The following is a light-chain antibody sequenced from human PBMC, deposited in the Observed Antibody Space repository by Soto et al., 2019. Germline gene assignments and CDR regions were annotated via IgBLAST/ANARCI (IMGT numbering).Light chain of an antibody. J-gene: IGLJ3*02. Sequence: QTVVTQPPSASGTPGQRVTISCSGSSSNIGSNSVNWYRQLPGTAPKLLIYRTNQRPSGVPDRFSGSKSGTSASLAISGLQSEDEADYYCAAWDDSLDGGVFGGGTKLTVL. CDR2: RTN. V-gene: IGLV1-44*01. CDR1: SSNIGSNS. CDR3: AAWDDSLDGGV.